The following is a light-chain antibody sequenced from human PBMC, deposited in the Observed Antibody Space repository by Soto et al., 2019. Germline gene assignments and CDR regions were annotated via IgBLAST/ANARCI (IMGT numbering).Light chain of an antibody. J-gene: IGKJ5*01. CDR1: QSVDSTY. CDR3: QQYGSSPIT. CDR2: TAS. Sequence: IVLTQSPGALSLSPGERATLSCRASQSVDSTYLGWYQQKSGQAPRLLIYTASSRATGIPDRFSGSGSGTDFTLTISRLEPEDFAVYFCQQYGSSPITFGQGTRLEIK. V-gene: IGKV3-20*01.